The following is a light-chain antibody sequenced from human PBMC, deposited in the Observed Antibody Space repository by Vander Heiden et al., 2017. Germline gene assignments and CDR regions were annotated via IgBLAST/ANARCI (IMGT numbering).Light chain of an antibody. CDR3: TSYAGSNNLI. V-gene: IGLV2-8*01. J-gene: IGLJ2*01. CDR2: EVN. Sequence: QSALTPPPSAAGSPGPSVTIPCPGPSSDVGGYNYVSWYQQHPGKAPKLMIYEVNKRPSGVPDRFSGSKSGNTASLTVSGLQAEDEADYYCTSYAGSNNLIFGGGTKLTVL. CDR1: SSDVGGYNY.